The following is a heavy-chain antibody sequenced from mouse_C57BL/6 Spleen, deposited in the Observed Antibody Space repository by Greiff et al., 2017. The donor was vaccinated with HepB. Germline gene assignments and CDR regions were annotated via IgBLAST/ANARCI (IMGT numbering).Heavy chain of an antibody. CDR1: GYTFTDYE. J-gene: IGHJ4*01. CDR2: IDPETGGT. V-gene: IGHV1-15*01. CDR3: TRLLRKGYAMDY. Sequence: VKLVESGAELVRPGASVTLSCKASGYTFTDYEMHWVKQTPVHGLEWIGAIDPETGGTAYNQKFKGKAILTADKSSSTAYMELRSLTSEDSAVYYCTRLLRKGYAMDYWGQGTSVTVSS. D-gene: IGHD1-1*01.